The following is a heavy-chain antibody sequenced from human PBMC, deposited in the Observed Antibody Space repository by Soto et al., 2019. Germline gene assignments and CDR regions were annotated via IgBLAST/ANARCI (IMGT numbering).Heavy chain of an antibody. J-gene: IGHJ6*02. CDR2: ISNNGGST. CDR1: GFTFSSYA. CDR3: VKDGDYDFWSGYSDYYYGMDV. D-gene: IGHD3-3*01. Sequence: GGALRLSCSASGFTFSSYAMHWVRQAPGKGLEYVSAISNNGGSTYYADSVKGRFTISRDNSKNTLYLQMSSLRAEDTAVYYCVKDGDYDFWSGYSDYYYGMDVWGQGTTVTVSS. V-gene: IGHV3-64D*08.